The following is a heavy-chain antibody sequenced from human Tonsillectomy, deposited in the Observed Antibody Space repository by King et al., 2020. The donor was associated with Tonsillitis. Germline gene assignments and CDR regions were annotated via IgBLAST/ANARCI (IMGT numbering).Heavy chain of an antibody. Sequence: QLVQSGAEVKKPGSSVKVSCKASGGTFSSYAISWVRQAPGQGPEWMGGIIPIFGTANYAQKFQGRVTITADESTSTAYMELSSLRPEDTAVYYCAGGRDYGGNSGSSYFDYWGQGTLVTVSS. CDR1: GGTFSSYA. CDR2: IIPIFGTA. V-gene: IGHV1-69*01. CDR3: AGGRDYGGNSGSSYFDY. J-gene: IGHJ4*02. D-gene: IGHD4-23*01.